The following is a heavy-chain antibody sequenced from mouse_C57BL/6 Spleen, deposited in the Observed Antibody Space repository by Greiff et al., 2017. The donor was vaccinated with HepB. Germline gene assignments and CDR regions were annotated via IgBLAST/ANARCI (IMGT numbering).Heavy chain of an antibody. J-gene: IGHJ3*01. CDR2: ISSGSSTI. Sequence: EVKLQESGGGLVKPGGSLKLSCAASGFTFRDYGMHWVRQAPEKGLEWVAYISSGSSTIYYADTVKGRFTISRDNAKNTLFLQMTSLRSEDTAMYYCARDDGAYWGQGTLVTVSA. V-gene: IGHV5-17*01. CDR3: ARDDGAY. D-gene: IGHD2-12*01. CDR1: GFTFRDYG.